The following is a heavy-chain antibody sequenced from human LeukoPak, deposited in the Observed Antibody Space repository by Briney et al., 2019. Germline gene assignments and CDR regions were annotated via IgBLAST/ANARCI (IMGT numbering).Heavy chain of an antibody. V-gene: IGHV4-38-2*02. CDR2: IYHSGST. CDR3: ARDGGTVGY. CDR1: GYSISSGYN. Sequence: PSETLSLTCTVSGYSISSGYNWGWIRQPPGKGLEWIGSIYHSGSTYYNPSLKSRVTISVDTSKNQFSLKLSSVTAADTAVYYCARDGGTVGYWGQGTLVTVSS. D-gene: IGHD4-23*01. J-gene: IGHJ4*02.